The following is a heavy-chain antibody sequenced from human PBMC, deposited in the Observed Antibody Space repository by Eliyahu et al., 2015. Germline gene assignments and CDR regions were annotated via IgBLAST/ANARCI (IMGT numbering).Heavy chain of an antibody. CDR1: GXXFSRXG. V-gene: IGHV3-33*01. CDR2: IWYDGSNK. J-gene: IGHJ3*02. D-gene: IGHD3-22*01. CDR3: ARGGYYDSNGYXDTFDI. Sequence: QVQLVESGGGVVQPGRSLRLSXXAXGXXFSRXGMHWVRQAPGKGLEWVALIWYDGSNKYYADSVKGRFTISRDNSKNTLYLQMNSLRAEDTAVFYCARGGYYDSNGYXDTFDIWGQGTVVTVSS.